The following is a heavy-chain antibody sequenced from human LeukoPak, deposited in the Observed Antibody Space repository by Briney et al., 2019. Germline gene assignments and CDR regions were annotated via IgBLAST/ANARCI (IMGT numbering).Heavy chain of an antibody. Sequence: SETLSLTCTVSGGSINSYYCSWIRQPPGKGLEWIGYIYSSGSTNYNPPLKSRVTISLDTSKNQFSLKLSSVTAADTAVYYCASSYGGVTYYFDYWGQGTLVTVSS. CDR3: ASSYGGVTYYFDY. CDR1: GGSINSYY. J-gene: IGHJ4*02. CDR2: IYSSGST. D-gene: IGHD2-8*02. V-gene: IGHV4-59*08.